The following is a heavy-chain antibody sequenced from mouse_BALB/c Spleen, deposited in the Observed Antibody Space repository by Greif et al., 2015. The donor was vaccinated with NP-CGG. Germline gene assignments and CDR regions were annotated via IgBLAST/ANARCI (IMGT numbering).Heavy chain of an antibody. Sequence: VQLQQSGAELAKPGASVKMSCKASGYTFTSYWMHWVKQRPGQGLEWIGYINPSTGYTEYNQKFKDKATLTADKSSSXAYMQLSSLTSEDSAVYYCARRGDFVRYAMDYWGQGTSVTVSS. CDR3: ARRGDFVRYAMDY. D-gene: IGHD2-14*01. V-gene: IGHV1-7*01. CDR1: GYTFTSYW. J-gene: IGHJ4*01. CDR2: INPSTGYT.